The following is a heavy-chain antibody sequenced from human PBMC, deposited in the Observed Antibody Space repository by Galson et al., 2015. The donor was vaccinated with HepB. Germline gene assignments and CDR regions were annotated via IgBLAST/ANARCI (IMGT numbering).Heavy chain of an antibody. CDR1: GYTLTELS. CDR3: ATVPPLAGIFSSRPFDY. V-gene: IGHV1-24*01. J-gene: IGHJ4*02. CDR2: FDPEDGET. Sequence: SVKVSCKVSGYTLTELSMHWVRQAPGKGLEWMGGFDPEDGETIYAQKFQGRVTTTEDTSTDTAYMELSSLRSEDTAVYYCATVPPLAGIFSSRPFDYWGQGTLVTVSS. D-gene: IGHD1-14*01.